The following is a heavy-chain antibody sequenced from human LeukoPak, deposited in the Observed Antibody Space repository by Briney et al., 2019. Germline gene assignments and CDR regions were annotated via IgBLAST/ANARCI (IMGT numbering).Heavy chain of an antibody. V-gene: IGHV3-49*04. CDR1: GFTVSSNY. J-gene: IGHJ4*02. Sequence: PGGSLRLSCAASGFTVSSNYLSWVRQAPGKGLEWVGFIRSKAYGGTTEYAASVKGRFTISRDDSKSIAYLQMNSLKTEDTAVYYCTRDRHLSTPPYYFDYWGQGTLVTVSS. CDR2: IRSKAYGGTT. CDR3: TRDRHLSTPPYYFDY.